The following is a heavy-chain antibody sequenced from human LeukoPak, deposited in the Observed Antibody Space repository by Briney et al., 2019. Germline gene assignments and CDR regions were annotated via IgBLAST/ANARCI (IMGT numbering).Heavy chain of an antibody. D-gene: IGHD5-24*01. J-gene: IGHJ3*01. CDR1: GFTFSSAA. CDR3: AKDIQLST. Sequence: GGSLRLSCAASGFTFSSAAMTWGRHAPRKGLEWVSLIGSSGGSTYYADSVKGRFTISRDNSKNTLSLQMNSLRVEDTAIYYCAKDIQLSTWGLGTMVTVSS. CDR2: IGSSGGST. V-gene: IGHV3-23*01.